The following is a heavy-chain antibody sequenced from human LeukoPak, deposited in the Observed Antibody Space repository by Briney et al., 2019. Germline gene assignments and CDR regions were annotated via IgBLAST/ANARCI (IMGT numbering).Heavy chain of an antibody. CDR2: INPSGGST. CDR1: GYTFSSYY. J-gene: IGHJ6*02. Sequence: ASVKVSCTASGYTFSSYYMHWVRQAPGQGLEWMGIINPSGGSTSYAQKFQGRVTMTRDTSTSTVYMELSSLRSEDTAVYYCARDQPGHSSDYYGMDVWGQGTTVTVSS. V-gene: IGHV1-46*01. D-gene: IGHD4-11*01. CDR3: ARDQPGHSSDYYGMDV.